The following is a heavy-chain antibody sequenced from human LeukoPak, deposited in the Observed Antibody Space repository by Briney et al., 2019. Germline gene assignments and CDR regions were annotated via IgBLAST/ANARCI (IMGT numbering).Heavy chain of an antibody. D-gene: IGHD2-15*01. CDR3: ARTPYCSGGSCYGYFDY. Sequence: GSLRLSCAASGFTFSSYSMYWVRQAPGKGLVWVSYISSSSSTIYYVDSVKGRFTISRDNAKNSLYLQMNSLRDEDTAVYYCARTPYCSGGSCYGYFDYWGQGTLVTVSS. CDR2: ISSSSSTI. V-gene: IGHV3-48*02. CDR1: GFTFSSYS. J-gene: IGHJ4*02.